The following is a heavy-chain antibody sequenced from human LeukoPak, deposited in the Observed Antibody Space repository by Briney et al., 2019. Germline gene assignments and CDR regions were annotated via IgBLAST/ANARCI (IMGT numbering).Heavy chain of an antibody. J-gene: IGHJ4*02. Sequence: GGSLRLSCAASGFTFSSYSMNWVRQAPGKGLEWVSSISSSSYIDYADSVKGRFTISRDNAKNSLYLQMNSLRAEDTAVYYCARVEKYYYDSSGYNDYWGQGTLVTVSS. CDR2: ISSSSYI. CDR3: ARVEKYYYDSSGYNDY. D-gene: IGHD3-22*01. CDR1: GFTFSSYS. V-gene: IGHV3-21*01.